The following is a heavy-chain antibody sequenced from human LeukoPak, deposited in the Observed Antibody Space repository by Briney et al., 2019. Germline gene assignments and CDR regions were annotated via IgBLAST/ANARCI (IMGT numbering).Heavy chain of an antibody. V-gene: IGHV1-46*01. CDR3: ARDLGGSCIDY. D-gene: IGHD2-15*01. Sequence: ASVKVSCKASGYTFTSYYMHWVRQAPGQGLEWMGIINPSGGSTSYAQKFQGRVTMIRDTSTSAVYMELSSLRSEDTAVYYCARDLGGSCIDYWGQGTLVTVSS. J-gene: IGHJ4*02. CDR1: GYTFTSYY. CDR2: INPSGGST.